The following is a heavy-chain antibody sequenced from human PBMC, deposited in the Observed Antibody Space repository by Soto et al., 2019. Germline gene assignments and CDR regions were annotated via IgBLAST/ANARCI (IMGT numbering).Heavy chain of an antibody. J-gene: IGHJ4*02. CDR2: NSDSGGST. CDR3: ARLLWFGELWVGPDY. Sequence: EVQLLESGGGLVQPGGSLRLSCAASGFTFSSYAMSWVRQAPGKGLEWVSANSDSGGSTYYADSVKGRFTISRDTSKNALYLQMNSLRAEDTAVYYCARLLWFGELWVGPDYWGQGTLVTVSS. D-gene: IGHD3-10*01. CDR1: GFTFSSYA. V-gene: IGHV3-23*01.